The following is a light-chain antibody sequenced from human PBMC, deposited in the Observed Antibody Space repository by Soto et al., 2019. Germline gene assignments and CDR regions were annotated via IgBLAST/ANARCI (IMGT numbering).Light chain of an antibody. V-gene: IGKV3-11*01. J-gene: IGKJ4*01. CDR3: QQRSNWPRT. CDR2: DAS. CDR1: QSVSSY. Sequence: IVLTPSQATLSLFTGERATFSCRASQSVSSYLAWYQQKPGQAPRLLIYDASNRATGIPARFSGSGSGTDFTLTISSLEPEDFAVYYCQQRSNWPRTFGGG.